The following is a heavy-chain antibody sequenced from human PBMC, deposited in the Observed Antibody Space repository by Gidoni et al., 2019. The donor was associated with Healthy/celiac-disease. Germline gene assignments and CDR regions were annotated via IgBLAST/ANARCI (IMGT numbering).Heavy chain of an antibody. CDR3: ARGPIVDTAMVSPFDY. CDR1: GFTFRSYS. J-gene: IGHJ4*02. CDR2: ISSSSSYI. D-gene: IGHD5-18*01. Sequence: VQLVESGGGLVKPGGSLRLSCAASGFTFRSYSMNWVRQAPGKGLEWVSSISSSSSYIYYADSVKGRFTISRDNAKNSLYLQMNSLRAEDTAVYYCARGPIVDTAMVSPFDYWGQGTLVTVSS. V-gene: IGHV3-21*01.